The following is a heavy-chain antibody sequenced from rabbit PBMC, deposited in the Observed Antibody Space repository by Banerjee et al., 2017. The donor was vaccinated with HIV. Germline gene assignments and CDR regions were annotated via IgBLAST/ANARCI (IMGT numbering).Heavy chain of an antibody. D-gene: IGHD4-1*01. CDR2: FAVGGSDAP. J-gene: IGHJ6*01. Sequence: QSLEESGGGLVKPGASLTLTCTASAFSFSNKYVMCWVRQAPGKGLEWIACFAVGGSDAPYYASWAKGRFTFSKTSSTTVTLQMTSLTAADTATYFCARDLAGVIGWNFGLWGPGTLVTVS. CDR1: AFSFSNKYV. CDR3: ARDLAGVIGWNFGL. V-gene: IGHV1S40*01.